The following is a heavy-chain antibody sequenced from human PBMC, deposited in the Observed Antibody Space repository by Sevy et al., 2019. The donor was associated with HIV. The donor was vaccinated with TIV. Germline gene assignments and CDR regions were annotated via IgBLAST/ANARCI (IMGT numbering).Heavy chain of an antibody. CDR1: GFSVNSNY. J-gene: IGHJ4*02. CDR3: ARGGTIFGLVRHDFDY. Sequence: GGSLRLSCAASGFSVNSNYMTWIRQAPGKGLDWVSIIYSDGSTKYADALKGRFTISRDNSKNTVYIQMNSLRVEDTVVYYCARGGTIFGLVRHDFDYWGQGTLVTVSS. CDR2: IYSDGST. V-gene: IGHV3-66*01. D-gene: IGHD3-3*01.